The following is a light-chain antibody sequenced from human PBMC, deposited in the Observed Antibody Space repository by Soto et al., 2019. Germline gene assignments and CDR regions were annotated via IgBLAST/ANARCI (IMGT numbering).Light chain of an antibody. CDR2: GAS. CDR1: QSVSSN. Sequence: VVLTQSPATLSLSPGERATLSCRARQSVSSNLAWYQQKPGQPPRLLIYGASTRATGIPARFSGSGSETDFTLTISSLQSEDFAVYYCQQYNTWPLTFGAGTKVDIK. V-gene: IGKV3-15*01. J-gene: IGKJ4*01. CDR3: QQYNTWPLT.